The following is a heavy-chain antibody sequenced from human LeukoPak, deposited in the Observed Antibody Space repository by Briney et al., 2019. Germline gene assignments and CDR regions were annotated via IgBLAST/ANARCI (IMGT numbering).Heavy chain of an antibody. CDR1: GDSFGSYY. D-gene: IGHD3-10*01. Sequence: SETLSLTCTVSGDSFGSYYWTWLRQPPGKGLEYVGYVFDSETTNYNPSLASRVTISVDPSKNQFSLKLRSVTAADTAVYYCARERYYGSGLAYDYWGQGTLVTVSS. CDR2: VFDSETT. V-gene: IGHV4-4*08. CDR3: ARERYYGSGLAYDY. J-gene: IGHJ4*02.